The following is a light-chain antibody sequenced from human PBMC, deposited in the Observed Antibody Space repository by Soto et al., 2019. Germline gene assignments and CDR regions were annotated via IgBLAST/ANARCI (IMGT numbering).Light chain of an antibody. Sequence: EVVMTQSPATLSVSPGERATLSCRASQSIRTDLAWYQQKPGQAPSLLIFSASTRATGVPARFSGSGSGTEFTLTISSLQSEDFAVYYCQQYGSLSWTFGQGTRVEIK. CDR3: QQYGSLSWT. J-gene: IGKJ1*01. V-gene: IGKV3-15*01. CDR1: QSIRTD. CDR2: SAS.